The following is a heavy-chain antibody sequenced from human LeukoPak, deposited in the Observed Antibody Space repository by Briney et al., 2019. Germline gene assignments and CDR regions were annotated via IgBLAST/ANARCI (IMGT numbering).Heavy chain of an antibody. D-gene: IGHD5-18*01. CDR1: GFTFGDYA. J-gene: IGHJ5*02. CDR3: AKDHESWIQLWLPNWFDP. V-gene: IGHV3-49*04. CDR2: IRSKAYGGTT. Sequence: GGSLRLSCTASGFTFGDYAMSWVRQAPGKGLEWVSFIRSKAYGGTTEYAASVKGRFAISRDDSKSIAYLQMNSLKTEDTAVYYCAKDHESWIQLWLPNWFDPWGQGTLVSVSS.